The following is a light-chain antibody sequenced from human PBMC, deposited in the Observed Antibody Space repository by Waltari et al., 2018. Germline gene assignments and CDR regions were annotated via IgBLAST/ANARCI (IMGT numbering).Light chain of an antibody. J-gene: IGKJ1*01. V-gene: IGKV2-28*01. CDR2: LGS. Sequence: DIVVTQSPLSLPVTPGEPASISCRSSQSLLHSNGYNYLDWYLQKPGQSPQLLIYLGSNRASGVPDRFSGSGSGTDFTLKISRVEAEYVGVYYCMQALQTPAFGQGTKVEIK. CDR3: MQALQTPA. CDR1: QSLLHSNGYNY.